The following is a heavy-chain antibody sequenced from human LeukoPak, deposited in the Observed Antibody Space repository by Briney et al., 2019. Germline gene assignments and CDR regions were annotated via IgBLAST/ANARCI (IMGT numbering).Heavy chain of an antibody. CDR2: IDPSDSYT. CDR1: GYSFTSYW. Sequence: GESLKISCKGSGYSFTSYWISWVRQMPGKGLEWMGRIDPSDSYTNYSPSFQGHVTISADKSISTAYPQWSSLKASDTAMYYCARRYSSGWADFDYWGQGTLVTVSS. J-gene: IGHJ4*02. D-gene: IGHD6-25*01. CDR3: ARRYSSGWADFDY. V-gene: IGHV5-10-1*01.